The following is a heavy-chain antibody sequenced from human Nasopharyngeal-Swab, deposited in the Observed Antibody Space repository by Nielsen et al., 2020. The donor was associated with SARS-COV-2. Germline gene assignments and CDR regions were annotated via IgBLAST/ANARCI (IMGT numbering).Heavy chain of an antibody. J-gene: IGHJ4*02. CDR1: GFTFSSYW. D-gene: IGHD6-13*01. Sequence: GESLKISCAASGFTFSSYWMSWVRQAPGKGLEWVANIKQDGSEKYYADSVKGRFTISRDNAQNSLSLQMNSLREEDTAIYYCARASKTGAAAGLHPFGNWGQGTLVTVSS. V-gene: IGHV3-7*04. CDR2: IKQDGSEK. CDR3: ARASKTGAAAGLHPFGN.